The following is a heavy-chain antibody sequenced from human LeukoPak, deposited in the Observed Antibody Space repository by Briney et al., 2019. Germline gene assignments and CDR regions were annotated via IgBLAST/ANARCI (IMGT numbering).Heavy chain of an antibody. CDR2: INSDGTKT. D-gene: IGHD3-3*01. CDR3: ARVFRPSLTVFIIRGAFDI. CDR1: GFTFRSYE. Sequence: AGGSLRLSCAASGFTFRSYEMHWVRLAPGKGLTWVSRINSDGTKTDYADSVKGRFTISRDNPKNTLFLQMNSLRVEDTAVYYCARVFRPSLTVFIIRGAFDIWGQGTMVTVSS. J-gene: IGHJ3*02. V-gene: IGHV3-74*01.